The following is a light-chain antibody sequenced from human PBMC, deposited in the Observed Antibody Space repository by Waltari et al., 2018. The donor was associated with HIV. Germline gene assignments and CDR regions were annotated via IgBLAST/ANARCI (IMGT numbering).Light chain of an antibody. CDR1: SSNLGRHY. V-gene: IGLV1-51*02. CDR3: GTWDSSLSGDL. J-gene: IGLJ3*02. CDR2: END. Sequence: QSVLTQPPSVSAAPGPQVTISCSGSSSNLGRHYVSWYHPPPRTAPHLLIYENDKRPSGIPARFSGSKSDTSATLVITGLQTGDEADYYCGTWDSSLSGDLFGGGTKVTVL.